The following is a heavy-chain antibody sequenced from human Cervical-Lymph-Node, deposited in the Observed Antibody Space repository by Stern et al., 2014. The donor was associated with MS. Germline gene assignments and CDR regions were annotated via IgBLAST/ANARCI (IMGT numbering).Heavy chain of an antibody. D-gene: IGHD6-6*01. CDR2: TYHRSKWYN. V-gene: IGHV6-1*01. CDR1: GDSVSSNSAA. CDR3: AMAFRPSFAFDI. J-gene: IGHJ3*02. Sequence: QVQLVESGPGLVKPSQTLSLTCAISGDSVSSNSAAWNWIRQSPSRGLEWLGRTYHRSKWYNDYAVSVKSRITINPDTSKNQLSLQLNSVTPEDTAVYYCAMAFRPSFAFDIWGQGTMVTVSS.